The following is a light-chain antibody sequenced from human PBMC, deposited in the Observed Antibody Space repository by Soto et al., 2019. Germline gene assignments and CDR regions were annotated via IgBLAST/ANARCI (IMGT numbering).Light chain of an antibody. Sequence: QSVLTQPPSASGTPGQRVTISCSGSSSNIGSNYVYWYQQLPGTAPKLLIYRNNQRPSGVPDRFSGSKSGTSASLAISGLRSEDEADYYCAAWDDSLSGILFGTGTKLTVL. V-gene: IGLV1-47*01. CDR1: SSNIGSNY. CDR2: RNN. J-gene: IGLJ1*01. CDR3: AAWDDSLSGIL.